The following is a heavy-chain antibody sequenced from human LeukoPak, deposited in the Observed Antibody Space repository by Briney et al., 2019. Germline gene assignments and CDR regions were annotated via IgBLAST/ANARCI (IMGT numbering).Heavy chain of an antibody. V-gene: IGHV4-61*02. D-gene: IGHD6-19*01. CDR3: AREAAVAGAFDI. CDR2: IYTSGST. CDR1: GGSISSGSYY. Sequence: SQTLSLTCTVSGGSISSGSYYWSWIRQPAGKGLEWIGRIYTSGSTNYNPSLKSRVTISVDTSKNQFSLKLSSVTAADTAVYYCAREAAVAGAFDIWGQGTMVTVSS. J-gene: IGHJ3*02.